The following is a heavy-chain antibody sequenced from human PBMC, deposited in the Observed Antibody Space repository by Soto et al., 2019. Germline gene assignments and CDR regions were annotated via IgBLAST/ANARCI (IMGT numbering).Heavy chain of an antibody. V-gene: IGHV4-39*01. CDR1: GGSISSSSYY. Sequence: SETLSLTCTVSGGSISSSSYYWGWIRQPPGKGLEWIGSIYYSGSTYYNPSLKSRVTISVDTSKNQFSLKLSSVTAADTAVYYCARHAYSYGYFRDNWFDPWGQGTLVTVYS. CDR3: ARHAYSYGYFRDNWFDP. D-gene: IGHD5-18*01. CDR2: IYYSGST. J-gene: IGHJ5*02.